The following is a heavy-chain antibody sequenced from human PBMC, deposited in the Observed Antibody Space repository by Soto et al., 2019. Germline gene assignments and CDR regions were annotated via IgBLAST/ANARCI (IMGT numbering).Heavy chain of an antibody. V-gene: IGHV3-30*18. Sequence: QVQLVESGGGVVQPGTSLRLSCAASGFIFSTNGMYWVRQAPGKGLEWVALILDDGKNKWHADSVKGRFTISRDISKNTLYLQMNSLRPEDTAVYYCAKLSHSGWHHHYYGMDVWGQGTTVTVSS. CDR3: AKLSHSGWHHHYYGMDV. CDR1: GFIFSTNG. J-gene: IGHJ6*02. CDR2: ILDDGKNK. D-gene: IGHD6-19*01.